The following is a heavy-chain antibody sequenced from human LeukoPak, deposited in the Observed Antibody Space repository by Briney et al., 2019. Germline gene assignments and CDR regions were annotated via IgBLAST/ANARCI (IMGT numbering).Heavy chain of an antibody. CDR1: GFTFSSYW. J-gene: IGHJ4*02. CDR2: INGDGNNI. V-gene: IGHV3-74*01. CDR3: AKTTVVIRPYYFDY. Sequence: GGSLRLSCAASGFTFSSYWMHWVRQAPGQGLVWISRINGDGNNINYADSVKGRFTISRDNAKNMLYLQMNSLRAEDTAVYYCAKTTVVIRPYYFDYWGQGTLVTVSS. D-gene: IGHD4-23*01.